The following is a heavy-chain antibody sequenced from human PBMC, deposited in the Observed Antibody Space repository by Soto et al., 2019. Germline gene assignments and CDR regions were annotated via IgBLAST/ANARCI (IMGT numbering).Heavy chain of an antibody. V-gene: IGHV4-34*01. CDR3: ASSNYDILTGHDYYGMDV. J-gene: IGHJ6*02. Sequence: SETLSLTCAVYGGSFSGYYWSWIRQPPGKGLEWIGEINHSGSTNYNPSLKSRVTISVDTSKNQFSLKLSSVTAADTAVYYCASSNYDILTGHDYYGMDVWGQGTTVTVSS. CDR1: GGSFSGYY. D-gene: IGHD3-9*01. CDR2: INHSGST.